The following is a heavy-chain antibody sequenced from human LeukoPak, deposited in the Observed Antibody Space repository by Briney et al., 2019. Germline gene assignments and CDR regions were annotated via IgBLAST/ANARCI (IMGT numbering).Heavy chain of an antibody. CDR2: ISYDGSNK. CDR3: ARVGWLRFFDY. J-gene: IGHJ4*02. V-gene: IGHV3-30-3*01. CDR1: GFTFSSYA. D-gene: IGHD5-12*01. Sequence: GGSLRLSCAASGFTFSSYAMHWVRQAPGKGLEWVAVISYDGSNKYYADSVKGRFTISRDNAKKSLYLQMNSLRAEDTAVYYCARVGWLRFFDYWGQGTLVTVSS.